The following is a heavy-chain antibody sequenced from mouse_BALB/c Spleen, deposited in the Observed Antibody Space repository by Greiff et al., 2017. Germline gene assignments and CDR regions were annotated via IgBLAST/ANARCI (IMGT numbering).Heavy chain of an antibody. D-gene: IGHD2-1*01. V-gene: IGHV1-7*01. CDR3: ARGKRYFDV. CDR2: INPSTGYT. CDR1: GYTFTSYW. J-gene: IGHJ1*01. Sequence: QVQLQQSGADLAKPGASVKMSCKASGYTFTSYWMHWVKQRPGQGLEWIGYINPSTGYTEYNQKFKDKATLTADKSSSTAYMQLSSLTSEDSAVYYCARGKRYFDVWGAGTTVTVSS.